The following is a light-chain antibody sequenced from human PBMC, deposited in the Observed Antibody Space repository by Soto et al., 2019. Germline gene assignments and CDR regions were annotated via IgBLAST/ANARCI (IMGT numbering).Light chain of an antibody. V-gene: IGKV3-20*01. CDR2: GAS. CDR3: QHYGTSLYT. J-gene: IGKJ5*01. Sequence: EIVMTQSPAALSVSPGEGATLSCRASQSVSSKLAWYQQKPGQAPRLLIYGASTRATGIPDRFSGSGSGTDFTLTISRLEPEDFAVYYCQHYGTSLYTFGQGTRLEIK. CDR1: QSVSSK.